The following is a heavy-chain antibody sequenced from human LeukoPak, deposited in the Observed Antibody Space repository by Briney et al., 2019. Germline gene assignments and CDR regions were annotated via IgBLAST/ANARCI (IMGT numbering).Heavy chain of an antibody. CDR2: ISYDGSNK. Sequence: GGSLRLSCAASGFTFSSYAMHWVRQAPGKGLEWVAVISYDGSNKYYADSVKGRFTISRDNPKNTLYLQMNSLRAEDTAVYYCARGSEAAAGTDNWFDPWGQGTLVTVSS. CDR1: GFTFSSYA. D-gene: IGHD6-13*01. V-gene: IGHV3-30*04. J-gene: IGHJ5*02. CDR3: ARGSEAAAGTDNWFDP.